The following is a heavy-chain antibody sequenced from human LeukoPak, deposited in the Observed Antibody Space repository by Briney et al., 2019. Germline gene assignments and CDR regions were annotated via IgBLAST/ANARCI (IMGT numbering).Heavy chain of an antibody. CDR1: GFTFSSYA. CDR2: ISGSGGST. D-gene: IGHD2-2*01. CDR3: AKDRTDCSSTSCYYWYFDL. Sequence: PGGSLRLSCAASGFTFSSYAMSWVRQAPGKGLEWVSAISGSGGSTYYADSMKGRFTISRDNSKNTLYLQMNSLRAEDTAFYYCAKDRTDCSSTSCYYWYFDLWGRGTLVTVSS. J-gene: IGHJ2*01. V-gene: IGHV3-23*01.